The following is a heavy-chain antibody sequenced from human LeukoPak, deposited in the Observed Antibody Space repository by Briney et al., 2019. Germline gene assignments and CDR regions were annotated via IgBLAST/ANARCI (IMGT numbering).Heavy chain of an antibody. CDR1: GYTFTGYY. CDR3: ARAHYYGSGIGYYYYYYMDV. V-gene: IGHV1-2*02. D-gene: IGHD3-10*01. CDR2: INPNSGGT. Sequence: EASVKVSCKASGYTFTGYYMHWVRQAPGQGLEWMGWINPNSGGTNYAQKFQGRVTMTRDMSTSTVYMELSSLRSEDTAVYYCARAHYYGSGIGYYYYYYMDVWGKGTTVTVSS. J-gene: IGHJ6*03.